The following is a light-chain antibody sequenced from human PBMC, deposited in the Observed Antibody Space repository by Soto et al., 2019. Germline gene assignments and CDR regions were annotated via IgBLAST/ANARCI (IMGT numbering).Light chain of an antibody. CDR2: AAS. J-gene: IGKJ5*01. CDR1: ESIRTW. V-gene: IGKV1-5*01. CDR3: QQYYSYHAIT. Sequence: DIHMTQSPSTMSACIGDRVTISCRASESIRTWLAWYQHKPGKAPNVLISAASNLQSGVPSRFSGSGSATVFTLTISSLQTEDFATYYCQQYYSYHAITFGHGTRLEIK.